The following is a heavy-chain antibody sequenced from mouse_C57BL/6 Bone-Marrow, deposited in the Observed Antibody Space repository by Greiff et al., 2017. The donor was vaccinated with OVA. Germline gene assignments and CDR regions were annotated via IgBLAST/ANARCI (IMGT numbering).Heavy chain of an antibody. D-gene: IGHD2-5*01. V-gene: IGHV1-19*01. Sequence: DVQLQQSGPVLVKPGASVKMSCKASGYTFTDYYMNWVKQSHGKSLEWIGVINPYNGGTSYNQKFKGKATLTVDKSSSTAYMELNSLTSEDSAVYYCARNYSNYDYWGQGTTLTVSS. CDR2: INPYNGGT. CDR3: ARNYSNYDY. CDR1: GYTFTDYY. J-gene: IGHJ2*01.